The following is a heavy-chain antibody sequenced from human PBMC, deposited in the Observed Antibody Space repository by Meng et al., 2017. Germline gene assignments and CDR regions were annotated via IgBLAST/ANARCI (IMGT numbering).Heavy chain of an antibody. CDR2: ISWDGGST. J-gene: IGHJ6*02. CDR3: AKDGYGDYYGMDV. D-gene: IGHD4-17*01. V-gene: IGHV3-43D*03. Sequence: GESLKISCAASGFTFDDYAMHWVRQAPGKGLEWVSLISWDGGSTYYADSVKGRFTISRDNSKNSLYLQMSSLRAEDTALYYCAKDGYGDYYGMDVWGQGTMVTVSS. CDR1: GFTFDDYA.